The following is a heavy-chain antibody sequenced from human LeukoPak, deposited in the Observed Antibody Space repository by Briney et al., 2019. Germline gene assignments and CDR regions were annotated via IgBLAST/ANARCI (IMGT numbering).Heavy chain of an antibody. CDR2: IFYSGST. V-gene: IGHV4-38-2*02. Sequence: SETLSLTCTVSGYSISSGYYWGWIRQPPGKGLEWIGSIFYSGSTYYNPSLKSRVTISVDTSRNQFSLKLISVTAADTAVYYCGRLWWGYYYYMDVWGKGTTVTISS. J-gene: IGHJ6*03. CDR1: GYSISSGYY. D-gene: IGHD4/OR15-4a*01. CDR3: GRLWWGYYYYMDV.